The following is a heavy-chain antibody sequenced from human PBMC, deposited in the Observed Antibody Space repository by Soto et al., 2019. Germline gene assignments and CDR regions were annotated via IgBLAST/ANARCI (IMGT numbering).Heavy chain of an antibody. V-gene: IGHV4-59*12. CDR2: IYYGGST. D-gene: IGHD3-22*01. CDR3: AKEYDSSGYYPDY. J-gene: IGHJ4*02. CDR1: GDSICTDY. Sequence: SETLSLTCTVSGDSICTDYWSWIRQSPGKGLEWIGFIYYGGSTYYNTSLKSRVTISVDTSRNQFSLIVNSVTAEDTALYYCAKEYDSSGYYPDYWGQGTLVTVSS.